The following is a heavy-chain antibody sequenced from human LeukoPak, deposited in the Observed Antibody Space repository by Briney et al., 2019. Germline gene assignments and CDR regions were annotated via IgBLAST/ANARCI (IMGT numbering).Heavy chain of an antibody. V-gene: IGHV3-15*01. Sequence: GGSLRLSCAASGFTFSNAWMSWVRQAPGKGLEWVGRIKSKTDGGTTDYAAPVKGRFTISRDDSKNTLYLQMNSLKTEDTAVYYCTTEHWLFGAFDIWGQGTMVTVSS. CDR2: IKSKTDGGTT. J-gene: IGHJ3*02. CDR1: GFTFSNAW. D-gene: IGHD3-9*01. CDR3: TTEHWLFGAFDI.